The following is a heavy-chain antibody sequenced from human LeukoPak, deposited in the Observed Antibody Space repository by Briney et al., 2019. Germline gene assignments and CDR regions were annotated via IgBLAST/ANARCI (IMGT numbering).Heavy chain of an antibody. CDR1: GFTVSSNY. Sequence: GGSLRLSCAASGFTVSSNYMSWVRQAPGKGLEWVSVIYSGGSTYYADSVKGRFAISRDNSRNTLYLQMNSLRAEDTAVYYCAKDRGSGYEWGGFDYWGQGTLVTVSS. D-gene: IGHD5-12*01. J-gene: IGHJ4*02. CDR2: IYSGGST. V-gene: IGHV3-53*01. CDR3: AKDRGSGYEWGGFDY.